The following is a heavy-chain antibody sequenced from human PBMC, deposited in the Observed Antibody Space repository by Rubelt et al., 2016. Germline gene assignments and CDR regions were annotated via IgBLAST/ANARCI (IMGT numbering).Heavy chain of an antibody. J-gene: IGHJ5*02. CDR1: GGSISSSSYY. CDR3: ARMNYDFWSGSRWFDP. V-gene: IGHV4-39*01. Sequence: QVQLQESGPGLVKPSETLSLTCTVSGGSISSSSYYWGWIRQPPGKGLEWIGSIYYSGSTYYNPSLKSRVTISVDTSKNQFSLKLSSVTAADTAVYYCARMNYDFWSGSRWFDPWGQGTLVTVSS. CDR2: IYYSGST. D-gene: IGHD3-3*01.